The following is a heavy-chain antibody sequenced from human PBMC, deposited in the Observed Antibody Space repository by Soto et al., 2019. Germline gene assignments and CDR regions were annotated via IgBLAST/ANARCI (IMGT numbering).Heavy chain of an antibody. D-gene: IGHD6-6*01. CDR2: IIPIFGTA. J-gene: IGHJ6*02. V-gene: IGHV1-69*13. CDR3: ARARYSSSSGFSGSYYYYGMDV. CDR1: GGTFSRYA. Sequence: SVKVSCKASGGTFSRYAISWVRQAPGQGLEWMGGIIPIFGTANYAQKFQGRVTITADESTSTAYMELSSLRSEDTAVYHCARARYSSSSGFSGSYYYYGMDVWGQGTTVTVSS.